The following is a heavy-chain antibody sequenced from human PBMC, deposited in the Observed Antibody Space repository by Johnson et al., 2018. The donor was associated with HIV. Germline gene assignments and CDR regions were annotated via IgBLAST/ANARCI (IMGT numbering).Heavy chain of an antibody. J-gene: IGHJ3*02. CDR1: GLNFSDYC. CDR2: KSFDGSNK. CDR3: ARGGLYIKFLAFDAFDI. Sequence: QVQLVESGGGVVQPGMFVRLSCAASGLNFSDYCMHWVRQAPGKGLERVAVKSFDGSNKYYADSVKGRFTIPRDKSKNTLYLQMNSLRPEDTGVYFCARGGLYIKFLAFDAFDIWGQGTMVTVSS. D-gene: IGHD4/OR15-4a*01. V-gene: IGHV3-30-3*01.